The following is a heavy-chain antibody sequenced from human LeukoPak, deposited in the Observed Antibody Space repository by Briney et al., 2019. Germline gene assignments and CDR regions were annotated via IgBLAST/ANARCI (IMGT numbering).Heavy chain of an antibody. J-gene: IGHJ4*02. CDR2: IWYDGSNK. CDR3: ARGRPLHYDSSGYYPY. CDR1: GFTFSSYG. D-gene: IGHD3-22*01. V-gene: IGHV3-33*01. Sequence: GGSLRLSCAASGFTFSSYGMHWVRQAPGKGLEWVAVIWYDGSNKYYADSVKGRFTISRDNSKNTLDLQMNSLRAEDTAVYYCARGRPLHYDSSGYYPYWGQGTLVTVSS.